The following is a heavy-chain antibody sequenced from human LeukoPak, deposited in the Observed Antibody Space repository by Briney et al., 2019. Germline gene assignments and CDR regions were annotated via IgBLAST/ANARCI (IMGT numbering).Heavy chain of an antibody. J-gene: IGHJ4*02. Sequence: SETLSLTCAVSGYSISSGYYWGWIRRPPGKGLEWIGSIYHTGSTYYNSSLKSRVTISVVTSKNQFSLNLSSVTAADTAVYYCACRRAYHIDADWGQGTMVTVSS. D-gene: IGHD2-21*01. V-gene: IGHV4-38-2*01. CDR2: IYHTGST. CDR1: GYSISSGYY. CDR3: ACRRAYHIDAD.